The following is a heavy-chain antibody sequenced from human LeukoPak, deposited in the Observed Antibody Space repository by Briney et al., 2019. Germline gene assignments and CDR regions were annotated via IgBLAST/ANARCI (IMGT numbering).Heavy chain of an antibody. CDR1: GDSINSRSYS. D-gene: IGHD2-2*01. V-gene: IGHV4-39*02. Sequence: SETLSLTCTVSGDSINSRSYSWGWIRQPPGKGLEWIGSISYSGSTYYNPSLKSRVTISVDTSKNKFSLKLNSVTAADTAVYYCAREVSCSSTSCYSNWFDPWGQGTLVTVSS. CDR2: ISYSGST. CDR3: AREVSCSSTSCYSNWFDP. J-gene: IGHJ5*02.